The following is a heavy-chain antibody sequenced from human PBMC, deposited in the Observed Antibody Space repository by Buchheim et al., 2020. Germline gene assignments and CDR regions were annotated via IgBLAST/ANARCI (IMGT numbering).Heavy chain of an antibody. CDR2: IIPIFGTA. V-gene: IGHV1-69*01. CDR3: ARDRGFEVTIFGVVITGWFDP. D-gene: IGHD3-3*01. Sequence: QVQLVQSGAEVKKPGASVKVSCKASGGTFSSYAISWVRQAPGQGLEWMGGIIPIFGTANYAQKFQGRVTITADESTSTAYMELSSLRSEDTAVYYCARDRGFEVTIFGVVITGWFDPWGQGTL. CDR1: GGTFSSYA. J-gene: IGHJ5*02.